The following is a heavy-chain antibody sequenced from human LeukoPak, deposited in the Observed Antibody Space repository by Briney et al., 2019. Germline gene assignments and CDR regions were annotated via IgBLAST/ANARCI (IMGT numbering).Heavy chain of an antibody. CDR3: ARVVEQWLVFDY. Sequence: SETLSLTCPVSGGSISGSSYYWGWIRQPPGKGLEWIGSIYYSGSTYYNPSLKSRVTISVDTSKNQFSLKLNSVTATDTAVYYCARVVEQWLVFDYWGQGTLVTVSS. D-gene: IGHD6-19*01. V-gene: IGHV4-39*02. J-gene: IGHJ4*02. CDR1: GGSISGSSYY. CDR2: IYYSGST.